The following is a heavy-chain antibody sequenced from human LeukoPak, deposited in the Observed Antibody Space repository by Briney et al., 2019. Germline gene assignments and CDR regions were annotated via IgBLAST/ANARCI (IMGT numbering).Heavy chain of an antibody. V-gene: IGHV4-61*05. CDR2: IYYSGST. D-gene: IGHD5-12*01. CDR3: ARSPSGSADY. J-gene: IGHJ4*02. Sequence: SETLSLTCTVSGGSISSSSYYWGWIRQPPGKGLEWIGYIYYSGSTNYNPSLKSRVTISVDTSKNQFSLKLSSVTAADTAVYYCARSPSGSADYWGQGTLVTVSS. CDR1: GGSISSSSYY.